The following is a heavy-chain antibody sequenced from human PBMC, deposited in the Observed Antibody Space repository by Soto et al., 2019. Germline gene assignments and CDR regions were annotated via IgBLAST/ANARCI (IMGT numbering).Heavy chain of an antibody. CDR1: GGSISSGGYY. J-gene: IGHJ6*02. CDR3: ARDKDTAMAPGKYYYYYGMDV. D-gene: IGHD5-18*01. V-gene: IGHV4-31*03. CDR2: IYYSGST. Sequence: SETLFLTCTVSGGSISSGGYYWSWIRQHPWKGLEWIGYIYYSGSTYYNPSLKSRVTISVDTSKNQFSLKLSSVTAADTAVYYYARDKDTAMAPGKYYYYYGMDVWGQGTTVTVSS.